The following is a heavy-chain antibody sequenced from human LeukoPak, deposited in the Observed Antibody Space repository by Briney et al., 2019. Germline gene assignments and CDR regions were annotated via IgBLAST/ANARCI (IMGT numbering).Heavy chain of an antibody. Sequence: PGRSLRLSCAASGFTFSSYAMHWVRQAPGKGLEWVAFISYHGINKNDADSVKGRFTISRDNSENTVYLQINSLRPEDTAIYYCARDFTGRYTIDYWGQGTLVTVSS. J-gene: IGHJ4*02. D-gene: IGHD3-9*01. CDR2: ISYHGINK. CDR1: GFTFSSYA. V-gene: IGHV3-30-3*01. CDR3: ARDFTGRYTIDY.